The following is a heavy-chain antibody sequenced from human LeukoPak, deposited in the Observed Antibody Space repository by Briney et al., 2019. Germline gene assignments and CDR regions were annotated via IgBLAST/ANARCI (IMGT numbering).Heavy chain of an antibody. CDR3: ARGVRARGYYFDY. CDR2: MNPNSGNS. V-gene: IGHV1-8*01. CDR1: GYTFNSYD. Sequence: ASVKVSCKASGYTFNSYDINWVRQATGQRLEWMGWMNPNSGNSGYAQKFQGRVTMTRDTSISTIYMELTSLRSDDTAVYYCARGVRARGYYFDYWGQGTLVTVSS. J-gene: IGHJ4*02.